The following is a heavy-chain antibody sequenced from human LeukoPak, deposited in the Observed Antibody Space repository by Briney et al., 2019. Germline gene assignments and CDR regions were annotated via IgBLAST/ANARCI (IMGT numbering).Heavy chain of an antibody. CDR3: ARDNYCSGGSCDWFDP. CDR2: INPNSGGT. CDR1: GYTFTGYY. Sequence: ASVKVSCKASGYTFTGYYMHWVRQAPGQGLEWMGWINPNSGGTNYAQKFQGRVTMTRDTSISTAYMELSRLRCDDTAVYYCARDNYCSGGSCDWFDPWGQGNLVTVSS. D-gene: IGHD2-15*01. J-gene: IGHJ5*02. V-gene: IGHV1-2*02.